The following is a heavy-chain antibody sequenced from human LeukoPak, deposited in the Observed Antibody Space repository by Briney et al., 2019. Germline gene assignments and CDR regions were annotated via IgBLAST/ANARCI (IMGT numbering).Heavy chain of an antibody. CDR1: GFTFSSSG. J-gene: IGHJ4*02. Sequence: GGSLRLSCAASGFTFSSSGMSWVRQAPGKGLEWVSAISGSGGSTSYADSVKGRFTISRDNSKNTLYLQMNSLRAEDTAVYYCAKDRTWAHFDYWGQGTLVTVSS. CDR3: AKDRTWAHFDY. CDR2: ISGSGGST. D-gene: IGHD7-27*01. V-gene: IGHV3-23*01.